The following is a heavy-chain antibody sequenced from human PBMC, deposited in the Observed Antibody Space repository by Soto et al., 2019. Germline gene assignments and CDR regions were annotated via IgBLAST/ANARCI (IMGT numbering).Heavy chain of an antibody. CDR1: GFSISSNY. V-gene: IGHV3-53*02. Sequence: ELQLVETGGGSIQTGGSLRLSCAASGFSISSNYIAWVRQPPGKVLEWVSTTFSGGNTEYAASVKGRCSISRDNYKNTLYLQMDNLRVEDTSVYYCARKPPSAIQGWAFGMEVWGQGTTVSVSS. J-gene: IGHJ6*02. CDR2: TFSGGNT. D-gene: IGHD2-21*01. CDR3: ARKPPSAIQGWAFGMEV.